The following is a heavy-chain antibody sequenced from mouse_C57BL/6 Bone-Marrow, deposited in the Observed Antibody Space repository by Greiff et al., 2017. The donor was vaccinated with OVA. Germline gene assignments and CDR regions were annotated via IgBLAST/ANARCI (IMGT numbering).Heavy chain of an antibody. V-gene: IGHV3-6*01. CDR3: ARDVTLYALYY. CDR1: GYSITSGYY. Sequence: EVQRVESGPGLVKPSQSLSLTCSVTGYSITSGYYWNWIRQFPGNKLEWMGYISYDGSNNYNPSLKNRISITRDTSKNQFFLKLNSVTTEDTATYYCARDVTLYALYYWGQGTSVTVSS. CDR2: ISYDGSN. D-gene: IGHD2-12*01. J-gene: IGHJ4*01.